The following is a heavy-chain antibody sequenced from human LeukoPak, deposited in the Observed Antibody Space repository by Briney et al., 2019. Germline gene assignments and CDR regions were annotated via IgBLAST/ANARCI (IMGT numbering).Heavy chain of an antibody. Sequence: PGGSLRLSCAASGFTFSSYAMSWVRQAPGKGLEWVSPISGSGSSTYYADSVKGRFTISRDNSKNTLYLQMNGLRAEDTAVYYCAKGVAVASPYYFDYWGQGTLVTVSS. D-gene: IGHD6-19*01. J-gene: IGHJ4*02. CDR2: ISGSGSST. CDR1: GFTFSSYA. V-gene: IGHV3-23*01. CDR3: AKGVAVASPYYFDY.